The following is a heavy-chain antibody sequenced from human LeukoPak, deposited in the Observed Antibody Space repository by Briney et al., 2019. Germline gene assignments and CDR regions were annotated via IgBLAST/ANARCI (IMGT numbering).Heavy chain of an antibody. Sequence: GGSLRLSCAASGFTFSSYAMSWVRQAPGKGLEWVSAISGSGGSTYYADSVKGRFTISRDNSKNTLYLQMNSLRAEDTAVYYCASPMVRGVIDPYYYGMDVWGQGTTVTVSS. J-gene: IGHJ6*02. CDR2: ISGSGGST. V-gene: IGHV3-23*01. D-gene: IGHD3-10*01. CDR1: GFTFSSYA. CDR3: ASPMVRGVIDPYYYGMDV.